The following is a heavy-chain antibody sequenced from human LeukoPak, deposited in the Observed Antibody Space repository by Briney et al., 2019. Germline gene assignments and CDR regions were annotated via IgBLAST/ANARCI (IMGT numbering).Heavy chain of an antibody. V-gene: IGHV5-51*01. D-gene: IGHD3-3*01. J-gene: IGHJ4*02. Sequence: GASVKASCKASGGTFSSYAIGWVRQMPGKGLEWMGVIYPGDSDTRYSPSFQGQVTISADKSISTAYLQWSSLKASDTAMYYCARHPDEDDFWSGYLDYWGQGTLVTVSS. CDR1: GGTFSSYA. CDR3: ARHPDEDDFWSGYLDY. CDR2: IYPGDSDT.